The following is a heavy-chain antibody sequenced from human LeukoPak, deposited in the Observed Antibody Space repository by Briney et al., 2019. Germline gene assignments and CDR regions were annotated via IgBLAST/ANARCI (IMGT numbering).Heavy chain of an antibody. CDR2: IKGKTDGGTT. D-gene: IGHD2-2*02. V-gene: IGHV3-15*01. CDR3: TTDLYCSSTSCYTSNDY. CDR1: GFTFSNAW. J-gene: IGHJ4*02. Sequence: PGGSLRLSCAASGFTFSNAWMSWVRQAPGKGLEWVGRIKGKTDGGTTDYAAPVKGRFTISRDDSKNTLYLQMNSLKTEDTAVYYCTTDLYCSSTSCYTSNDYWGQGTLVTVSS.